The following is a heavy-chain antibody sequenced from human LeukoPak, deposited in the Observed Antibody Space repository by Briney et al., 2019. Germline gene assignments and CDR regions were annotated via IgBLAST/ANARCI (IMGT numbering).Heavy chain of an antibody. CDR2: ISSSSSYI. D-gene: IGHD3-10*01. V-gene: IGHV3-21*01. CDR1: GFTFSSYS. J-gene: IGHJ3*02. CDR3: ARETASGHGSGSSNAFDI. Sequence: PGGSLRLSCAASGFTFSSYSMNWVRQAPGKGLEWVSSISSSSSYIYYADSVKGRFTISRDNAKNSLYLQMNSLRAEDTAVYYCARETASGHGSGSSNAFDIWGQGTMVTVSS.